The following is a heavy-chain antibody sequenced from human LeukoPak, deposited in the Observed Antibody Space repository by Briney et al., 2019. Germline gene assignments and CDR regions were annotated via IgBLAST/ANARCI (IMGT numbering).Heavy chain of an antibody. D-gene: IGHD1-26*01. V-gene: IGHV4-38-2*02. CDR2: MFHSGST. CDR3: ARDVGTYYPLNS. Sequence: PSETLSLTCAVSGYSISSGFYWGWIRQTPGKGLEWIASMFHSGSTYYNPSLKTRIAISVDTSKNQFSLKLTSVTAADTAIYYCARDVGTYYPLNSWGQGTLVTVSS. J-gene: IGHJ5*02. CDR1: GYSISSGFY.